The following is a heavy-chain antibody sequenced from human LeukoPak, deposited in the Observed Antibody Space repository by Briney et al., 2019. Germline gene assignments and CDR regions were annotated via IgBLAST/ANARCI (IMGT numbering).Heavy chain of an antibody. CDR3: AKDQTPMDSGTYGFDY. V-gene: IGHV3-53*05. Sequence: PGGSLRLSCAASGFTVSSNYMSWVRQAPGKGLEGVSVIYNGGTTYYADSVKGRFTISRDNSKNTLYLQMNSLRAEDTALYYCAKDQTPMDSGTYGFDYWGQGTLVTVSS. D-gene: IGHD1-26*01. J-gene: IGHJ4*02. CDR1: GFTVSSNY. CDR2: IYNGGTT.